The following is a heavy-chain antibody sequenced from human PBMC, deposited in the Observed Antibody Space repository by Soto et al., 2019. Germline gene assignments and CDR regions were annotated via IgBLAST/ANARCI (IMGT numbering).Heavy chain of an antibody. Sequence: QPGGSLRLSCAASGFTFSSYSMNWVREAPGKGLEWVSYISSSSSTIYYADSVKGRFTISRDNAKNSLYLQMNSLRAEDTAVYYCARDRAYCTNGVCYPQPFDYWGQGTLVTVS. D-gene: IGHD2-8*01. CDR2: ISSSSSTI. V-gene: IGHV3-48*01. CDR1: GFTFSSYS. CDR3: ARDRAYCTNGVCYPQPFDY. J-gene: IGHJ4*02.